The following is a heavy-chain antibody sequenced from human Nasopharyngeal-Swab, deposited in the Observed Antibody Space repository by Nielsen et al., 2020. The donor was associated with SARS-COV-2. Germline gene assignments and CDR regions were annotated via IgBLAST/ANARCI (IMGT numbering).Heavy chain of an antibody. D-gene: IGHD2-21*01. CDR1: GFTFSTYA. CDR3: AKLDYSSAFFDY. Sequence: GESLKISCAASGFTFSTYAMYWVRQPPAKGLEWVSIISGSGGSTYYADSVKGRFTISRDNSKNTQFLQMNSLRAEDTAVYYCAKLDYSSAFFDYWGQGSLVTVSS. J-gene: IGHJ4*02. CDR2: ISGSGGST. V-gene: IGHV3-23*01.